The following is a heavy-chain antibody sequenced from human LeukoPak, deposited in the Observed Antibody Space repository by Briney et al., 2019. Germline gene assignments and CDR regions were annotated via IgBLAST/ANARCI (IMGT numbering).Heavy chain of an antibody. CDR3: AKEGVPGILNY. J-gene: IGHJ4*02. V-gene: IGHV3-23*01. Sequence: GGSLRLSCAASGFTFSSYAMNWVRQAPGKGLEWVSVISSSGGTDSADSVKGRFTISRDPSKNTLYLQMNSLRAGDTAVYYCAKEGVPGILNYWGQGTPVTVPS. CDR1: GFTFSSYA. CDR2: ISSSGGT. D-gene: IGHD3-9*01.